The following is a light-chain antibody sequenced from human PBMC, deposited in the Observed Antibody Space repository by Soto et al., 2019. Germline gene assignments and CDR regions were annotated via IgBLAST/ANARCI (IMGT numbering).Light chain of an antibody. V-gene: IGKV1-9*01. J-gene: IGKJ4*01. Sequence: DIQLTQSPSFLSASIGDRVTITCRASQAIGSFLAWYQQKPGKAPKVLIGASSTLQSGAPSRFSGSGSGTEFTLTISSLQPEDFATYYCQELKNFPLTFGGGTKVEIK. CDR3: QELKNFPLT. CDR2: ASS. CDR1: QAIGSF.